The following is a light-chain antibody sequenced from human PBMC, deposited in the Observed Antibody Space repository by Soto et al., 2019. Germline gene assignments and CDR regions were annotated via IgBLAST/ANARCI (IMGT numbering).Light chain of an antibody. CDR3: QQSNSYPWT. J-gene: IGKJ1*01. Sequence: DIQMTQSPSTRSASAGDRVTITSRGSQSISPYLAWYQQKPGKAPKLLIYMASSLQSGVPSRFSGSGSGTEFTLTISSLQPDDFATYYCQQSNSYPWTFGQGTQVDIK. V-gene: IGKV1-5*03. CDR1: QSISPY. CDR2: MAS.